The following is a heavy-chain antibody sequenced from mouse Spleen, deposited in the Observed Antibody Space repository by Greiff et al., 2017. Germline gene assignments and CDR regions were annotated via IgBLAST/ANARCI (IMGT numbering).Heavy chain of an antibody. Sequence: EVQLQQSGPELVKPGASVKISCKASGYTFTDYYMNWVKQSHGKSLEWIGDINPNNGGTSYNQKFKGKATLTVDKSSSTAYMELRSLTSEDSAVYYCANYYYGSSRLDYWGQGTTLTVSS. CDR3: ANYYYGSSRLDY. CDR1: GYTFTDYY. CDR2: INPNNGGT. J-gene: IGHJ2*01. D-gene: IGHD1-1*01. V-gene: IGHV1-26*01.